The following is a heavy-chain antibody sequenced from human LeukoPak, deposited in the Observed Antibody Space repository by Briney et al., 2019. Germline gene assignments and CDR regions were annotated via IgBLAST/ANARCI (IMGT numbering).Heavy chain of an antibody. CDR3: ARWLVPLDYFDY. Sequence: GGSLRFSCAASGFTFSSYWMSWVGQAPGKGLEGVANIQQDGSEKYYVDSVKGRFTISRDNAKNSLYLQMNSLRAEDTAVYYCARWLVPLDYFDYWGQGTLVTVSS. D-gene: IGHD6-19*01. V-gene: IGHV3-7*01. CDR1: GFTFSSYW. CDR2: IQQDGSEK. J-gene: IGHJ4*02.